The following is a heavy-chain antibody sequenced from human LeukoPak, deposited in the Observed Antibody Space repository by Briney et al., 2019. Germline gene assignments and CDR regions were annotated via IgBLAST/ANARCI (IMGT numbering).Heavy chain of an antibody. CDR3: ARAVAANDY. CDR2: MNPNSGNT. CDR1: GYTFTSYE. V-gene: IGHV1-8*01. D-gene: IGHD2-15*01. J-gene: IGHJ4*02. Sequence: ASVKVSDKASGYTFTSYEINWVRQATGQGLEWMGWMNPNSGNTGYAQKFQSRVTMTRDTSISTAYMELSSLRSEDTAVYYCARAVAANDYWGQGTLVTVSS.